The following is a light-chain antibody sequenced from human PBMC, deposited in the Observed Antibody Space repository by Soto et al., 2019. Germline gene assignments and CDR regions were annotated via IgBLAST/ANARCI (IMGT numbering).Light chain of an antibody. CDR3: QQLNSYPLT. CDR1: QGISSY. V-gene: IGKV1-9*01. Sequence: IQLTQSPSSLSASVGDRVTITCRASQGISSYLAWFQQKPGEAPKLLIYAASTLQPGVPSRFSGSGSGTDFTLTISSLQPEDFATYYCQQLNSYPLTVGGGTKVDIK. CDR2: AAS. J-gene: IGKJ4*01.